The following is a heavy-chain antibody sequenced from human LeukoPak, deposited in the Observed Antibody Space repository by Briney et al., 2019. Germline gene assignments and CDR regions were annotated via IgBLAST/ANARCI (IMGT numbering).Heavy chain of an antibody. CDR2: IYSGGDT. D-gene: IGHD6-19*01. V-gene: IGHV3-66*01. CDR1: GFTVRSYY. Sequence: TGGSLRLSCAASGFTVRSYYMAWVRQAPGKGLEWVSVIYSGGDTYYADSVKGRFTISRDNSKNMIYLEMSSLKAEDTAAYYCAKERNLEIAVAGTIFDYWGQGTLVTVSS. CDR3: AKERNLEIAVAGTIFDY. J-gene: IGHJ4*02.